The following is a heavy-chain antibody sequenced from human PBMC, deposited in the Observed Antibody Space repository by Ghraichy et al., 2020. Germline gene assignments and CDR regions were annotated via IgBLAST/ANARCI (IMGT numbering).Heavy chain of an antibody. CDR1: GFTFRNYW. J-gene: IGHJ6*02. CDR2: IKKDGSEK. CDR3: ARGHYGMDV. Sequence: LSLTCAASGFTFRNYWMTWVRQAPGRGLEWVANIKKDGSEKYYVDSVEGRFTISRDNSKNSLYLQMNSLRAEDTAVYYCARGHYGMDVWGQGTTVTVSS. V-gene: IGHV3-7*01.